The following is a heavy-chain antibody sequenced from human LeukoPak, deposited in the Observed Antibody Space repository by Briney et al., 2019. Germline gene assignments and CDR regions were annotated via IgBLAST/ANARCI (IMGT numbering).Heavy chain of an antibody. D-gene: IGHD1-26*01. CDR1: GGSISSGNNS. CDR2: IYRSGTT. Sequence: SETLSLTCTVSGGSISSGNNSWSWFRQPPGKALEWIGYIYRSGTTYSNPSLRSRASLSVDTSKNQFSLKLNSVTAADTAVYFCAPSANYFYFDYWGQGTLVTVSS. V-gene: IGHV4-30-4*01. CDR3: APSANYFYFDY. J-gene: IGHJ4*02.